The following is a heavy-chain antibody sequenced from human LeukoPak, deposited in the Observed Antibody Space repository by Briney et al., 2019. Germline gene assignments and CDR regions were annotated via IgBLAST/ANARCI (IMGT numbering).Heavy chain of an antibody. Sequence: SQTLSLTCTVSGGSISSGGYYWSWIRQHPGKGLEWIGYIYYSGSTYYNPSLKSRVTISVDTSKNQFSLKLSSVTAADTAVYYCARCGYSYEDALDIWGQGTMVTVSS. J-gene: IGHJ3*02. CDR3: ARCGYSYEDALDI. CDR2: IYYSGST. CDR1: GGSISSGGYY. V-gene: IGHV4-31*03. D-gene: IGHD5-18*01.